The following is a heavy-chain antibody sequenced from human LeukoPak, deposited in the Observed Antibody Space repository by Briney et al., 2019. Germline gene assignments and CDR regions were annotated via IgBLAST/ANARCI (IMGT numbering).Heavy chain of an antibody. V-gene: IGHV3-23*01. J-gene: IGHJ4*02. CDR1: GFVFSSYA. D-gene: IGHD3-9*01. CDR2: TSGGGGST. Sequence: GGSLRLSWAASGFVFSSYAMTWVRQTPGKGLEWVSDTSGGGGSTYYADSVKGRFTISRDNSKDTLYLQLNSLRAEDTAVYYCAKVGTYEILTGYSPHLDYWGQGTLVTVSS. CDR3: AKVGTYEILTGYSPHLDY.